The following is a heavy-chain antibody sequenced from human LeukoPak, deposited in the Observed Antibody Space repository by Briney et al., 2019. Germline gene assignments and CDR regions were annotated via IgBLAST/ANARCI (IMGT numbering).Heavy chain of an antibody. CDR1: GYSISSGSYY. CDR3: ARAWGGYCGNTSCYQANNWFDP. CDR2: IYTRGST. V-gene: IGHV4-61*02. D-gene: IGHD2-2*01. J-gene: IGHJ5*02. Sequence: RTSETLSLTCTVSGYSISSGSYYWSWIRQPAGKGPEWIGRIYTRGSTNYNPSLNSRLTISVDTSKNQFSLKLNSVTAADTAVYYCARAWGGYCGNTSCYQANNWFDPWGQGILVTVSS.